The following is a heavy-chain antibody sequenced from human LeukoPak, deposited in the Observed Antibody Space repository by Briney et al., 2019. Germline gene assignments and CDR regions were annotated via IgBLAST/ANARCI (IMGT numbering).Heavy chain of an antibody. CDR1: GDSISNHY. Sequence: SETLSLTCTVSGDSISNHYWSWIRQPPGKGLVWIGYIFYSGNTHYNPSLKSRVTISVDTSKNQFSLKLSSVTAADTAVYYCAILRGAYCGGDCYPGAFDIWGQGTMVTVSS. CDR3: AILRGAYCGGDCYPGAFDI. V-gene: IGHV4-59*11. CDR2: IFYSGNT. J-gene: IGHJ3*02. D-gene: IGHD2-21*02.